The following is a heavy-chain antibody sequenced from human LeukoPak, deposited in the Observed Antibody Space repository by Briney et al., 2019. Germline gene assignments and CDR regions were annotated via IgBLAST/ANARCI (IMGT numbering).Heavy chain of an antibody. Sequence: SQTLSLTCTVSGGSVSIGEYYWTWIRQQSGKGLEWIGYIYYSGTTYNNPSLSSRITMSIDSSKNEFSLKLTSVTAADTAVYYCARRSILGATFGYWGQGTLVTVSS. D-gene: IGHD1-26*01. V-gene: IGHV4-31*03. CDR2: IYYSGTT. CDR3: ARRSILGATFGY. J-gene: IGHJ4*02. CDR1: GGSVSIGEYY.